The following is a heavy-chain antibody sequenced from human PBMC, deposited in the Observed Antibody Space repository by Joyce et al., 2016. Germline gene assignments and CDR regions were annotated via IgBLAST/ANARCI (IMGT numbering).Heavy chain of an antibody. CDR2: IYHSGTT. D-gene: IGHD3-16*01. J-gene: IGHJ5*02. Sequence: QVELQESGPGLVKPSGTLSLTCSVSGVYITSTNWWAWVRQPPGKGREWIGQIYHSGTTNYNPSLKSRVSISVDKSNNQVSLNLTYVTAADTAVYYCARVVLMSGGIMEGGWFDPWGQGTLVTVSS. V-gene: IGHV4-4*02. CDR3: ARVVLMSGGIMEGGWFDP. CDR1: GVYITSTNW.